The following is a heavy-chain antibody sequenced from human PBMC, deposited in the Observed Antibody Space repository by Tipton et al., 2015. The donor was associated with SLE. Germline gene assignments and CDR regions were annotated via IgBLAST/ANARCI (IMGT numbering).Heavy chain of an antibody. Sequence: QLVQSGAEVKKPGASVKVSCKASGYTFTSYDINWVRRATGQGLEWMGWMNPNSGDAGYALKFQGRVTMTRNISKSTAYMELSSLRSEDTAVYYCARRWDCSGGSCQGSFGYWGQGTLVTVSS. CDR1: GYTFTSYD. J-gene: IGHJ4*02. D-gene: IGHD2-15*01. V-gene: IGHV1-8*01. CDR2: MNPNSGDA. CDR3: ARRWDCSGGSCQGSFGY.